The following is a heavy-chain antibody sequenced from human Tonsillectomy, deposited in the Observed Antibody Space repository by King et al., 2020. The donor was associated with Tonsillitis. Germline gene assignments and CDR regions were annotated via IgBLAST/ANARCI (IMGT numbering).Heavy chain of an antibody. CDR1: GYSFTSYW. V-gene: IGHV5-51*01. CDR2: IYPGVSDT. D-gene: IGHD5-12*01. J-gene: IGHJ6*02. Sequence: QLVQSGAEVKKPGESLKISCKGSGYSFTSYWIGWVRQMPGKGLEWMGIIYPGVSDTRYGPSFQGQVTISADKSISPAYLQWRSLKASDTAMYYCARHSGTQGGIVATIYYYGMDVWGQGTTVTVSS. CDR3: ARHSGTQGGIVATIYYYGMDV.